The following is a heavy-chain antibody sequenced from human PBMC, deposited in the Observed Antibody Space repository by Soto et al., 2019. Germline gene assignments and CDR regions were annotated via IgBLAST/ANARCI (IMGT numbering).Heavy chain of an antibody. J-gene: IGHJ4*02. CDR2: INHSGST. CDR1: GGSFSGYY. V-gene: IGHV4-34*01. CDR3: ARESANYDYIWGSYRNLHYFDY. Sequence: PSETLSLTCAVYGGSFSGYYWSWIRQPPGKGLEWIGEINHSGSTNYNPSLKSRVTISVDTSKNQFSLKLSSVTAADTAVYYCARESANYDYIWGSYRNLHYFDYWGQGTLVTVSS. D-gene: IGHD3-16*01.